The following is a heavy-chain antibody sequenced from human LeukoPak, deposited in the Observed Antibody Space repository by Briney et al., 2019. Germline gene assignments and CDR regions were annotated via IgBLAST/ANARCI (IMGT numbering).Heavy chain of an antibody. CDR2: IRYDGSNK. J-gene: IGHJ4*02. Sequence: VGSLRLSCAASGFTFSSYGMHWVRQAPGKGLEWVAFIRYDGSNKYYADSVKGRFTISRDNSKNTLYLQMNSLRAEDTAVYYCAKDLSLVGALGLEYWGQGTLVTVSS. CDR1: GFTFSSYG. V-gene: IGHV3-30*02. D-gene: IGHD1-26*01. CDR3: AKDLSLVGALGLEY.